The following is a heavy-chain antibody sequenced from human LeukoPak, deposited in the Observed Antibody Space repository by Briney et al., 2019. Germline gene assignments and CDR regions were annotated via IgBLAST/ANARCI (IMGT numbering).Heavy chain of an antibody. V-gene: IGHV3-23*01. J-gene: IGHJ5*02. D-gene: IGHD5-24*01. CDR2: VSGNGATT. CDR1: GSTFSNYA. Sequence: AGGSLRLSCAASGSTFSNYAMNWVRQAPGKGLEWVSAVSGNGATTYYADSVKGRFTISRDNSRNTLSLQMNSLKTEDTAVYHCTRFVPGYIDGFDPWGQGTLVTVSS. CDR3: TRFVPGYIDGFDP.